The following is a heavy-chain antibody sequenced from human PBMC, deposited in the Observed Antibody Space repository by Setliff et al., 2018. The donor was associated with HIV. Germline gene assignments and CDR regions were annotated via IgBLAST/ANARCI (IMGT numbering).Heavy chain of an antibody. J-gene: IGHJ4*02. Sequence: SETLSLTCTVSGGSISSSSSYWGWIRQPPGRGLEWIGSVSYSGSTYYNPSLKSRVTISVDTSKNQLSLKLSSVTAADTAVYYCARLKLSGVIDYWGQGTLVTVSS. CDR2: VSYSGST. CDR3: ARLKLSGVIDY. V-gene: IGHV4-39*01. D-gene: IGHD2-8*01. CDR1: GGSISSSSSY.